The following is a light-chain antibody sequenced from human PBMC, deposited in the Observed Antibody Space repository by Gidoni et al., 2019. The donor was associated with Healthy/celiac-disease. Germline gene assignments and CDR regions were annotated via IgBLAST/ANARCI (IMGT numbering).Light chain of an antibody. CDR3: QQSYSTPICS. CDR1: QSISSY. CDR2: AAS. V-gene: IGKV1-39*01. J-gene: IGKJ2*04. Sequence: DIQMTQCPSSLSASVGDRVAITCRASQSISSYLNWYQQKPGKAPKRLIYAASSLQSGVPSRFSGSGSGTDFTLTISSLQPEDFATDYCQQSYSTPICSFXQXTKLEIK.